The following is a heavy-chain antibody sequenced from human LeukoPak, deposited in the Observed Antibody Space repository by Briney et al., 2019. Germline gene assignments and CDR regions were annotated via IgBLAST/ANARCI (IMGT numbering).Heavy chain of an antibody. CDR1: GFTFGDYA. Sequence: GGSLRLSCTASGFTFGDYAMSWVRQAPGKGLEWVGFIRSKAYGGTTEYAASVKGRFTTSRDDSKSIAYLQMNSLKTEDTAVYYCTRDFDWLLLDDAFDIWGRGTMVTVSS. V-gene: IGHV3-49*04. D-gene: IGHD3-9*01. CDR2: IRSKAYGGTT. CDR3: TRDFDWLLLDDAFDI. J-gene: IGHJ3*02.